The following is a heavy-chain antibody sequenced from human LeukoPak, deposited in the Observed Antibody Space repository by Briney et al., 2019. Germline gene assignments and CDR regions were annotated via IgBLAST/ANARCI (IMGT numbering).Heavy chain of an antibody. CDR1: GYTFTSYG. V-gene: IGHV1-18*01. D-gene: IGHD5-18*01. Sequence: ASVKVSCKASGYTFTSYGISWVRQAPGQGLEWMGWISAYNGNTNYAQKLQGRVTMTTDTSTSTAYMELRSLRSDDTAVYYCARDDTGYSYGHRAFDIWGQGTMVTVSS. CDR2: ISAYNGNT. CDR3: ARDDTGYSYGHRAFDI. J-gene: IGHJ3*02.